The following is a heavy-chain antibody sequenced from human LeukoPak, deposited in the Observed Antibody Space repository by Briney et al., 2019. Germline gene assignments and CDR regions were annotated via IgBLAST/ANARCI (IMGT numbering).Heavy chain of an antibody. CDR1: GYTFTGYY. Sequence: ASVKVSCKASGYTFTGYYVHWVRQAPGQGLEWMGWINPNSGGTNYAQKFQGRVTMTRDTSISTAYMELSRLRSDDTAVYYCARVMYYGSGAFDIWGQGTMVTVSS. D-gene: IGHD3-10*01. CDR3: ARVMYYGSGAFDI. CDR2: INPNSGGT. V-gene: IGHV1-2*02. J-gene: IGHJ3*02.